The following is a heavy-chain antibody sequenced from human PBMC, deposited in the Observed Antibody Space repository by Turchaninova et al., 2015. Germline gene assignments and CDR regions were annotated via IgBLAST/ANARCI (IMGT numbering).Heavy chain of an antibody. Sequence: QVQLVQSGAEVKKPGASVKVSGKAYGYTFTSFTRHGVRPAPGQRPEWKGWINACNGNTKYSQKFQGRVTITRDTSASTAYMELSSLRSEDTAVYYCARDLPFYGGNSNWYFDLWGRGTLVTVSS. CDR2: INACNGNT. CDR1: GYTFTSFT. V-gene: IGHV1-3*01. D-gene: IGHD4-23*01. CDR3: ARDLPFYGGNSNWYFDL. J-gene: IGHJ2*01.